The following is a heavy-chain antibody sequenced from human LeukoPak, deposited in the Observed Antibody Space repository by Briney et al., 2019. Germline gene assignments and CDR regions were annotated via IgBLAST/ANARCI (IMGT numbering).Heavy chain of an antibody. J-gene: IGHJ4*02. D-gene: IGHD6-13*01. V-gene: IGHV4-39*07. CDR2: FYYSGST. Sequence: SETLSLTCTVSGGSISSSSHYWGWIRQPPGKGLEWIGSFYYSGSTYYNPSLKSRVTISVDTSKNQFSLKLSSVTAADTAVYYCASAGYSSSWYVFDYWGQGTLVTVSS. CDR3: ASAGYSSSWYVFDY. CDR1: GGSISSSSHY.